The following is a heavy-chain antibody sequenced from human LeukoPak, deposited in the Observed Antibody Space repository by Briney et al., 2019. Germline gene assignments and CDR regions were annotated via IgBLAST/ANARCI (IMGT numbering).Heavy chain of an antibody. J-gene: IGHJ4*02. CDR1: GFTFSSYA. CDR2: ISYDGSNK. CDR3: ARDPGDYYDSSGYWGPIDY. D-gene: IGHD3-22*01. Sequence: GGSLRLSCAASGFTFSSYAMHWVRQAPGKGLEWVAVISYDGSNKYYADSVKGRFTISRDNSKSTLYLQMNSLRAEDTAVYYCARDPGDYYDSSGYWGPIDYWGQGTLVTVSS. V-gene: IGHV3-30*04.